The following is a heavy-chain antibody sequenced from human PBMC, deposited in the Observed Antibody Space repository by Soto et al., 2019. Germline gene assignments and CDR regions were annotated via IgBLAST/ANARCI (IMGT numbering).Heavy chain of an antibody. CDR1: GGSFSDYY. V-gene: IGHV4-34*01. J-gene: IGHJ3*02. CDR3: ARAGWLNAFDI. Sequence: SETLSLTCAVYGGSFSDYYWSWIRQPPGKGLEWIGEINHSGSTNYNSTLKSRVTISVDTSKNQFSLKLSSVTAADTAVYYCARAGWLNAFDIWGQGTMVTVSS. CDR2: INHSGST. D-gene: IGHD5-12*01.